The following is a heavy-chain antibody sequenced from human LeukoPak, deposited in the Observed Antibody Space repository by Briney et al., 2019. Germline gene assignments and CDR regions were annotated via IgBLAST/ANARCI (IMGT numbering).Heavy chain of an antibody. V-gene: IGHV3-9*03. CDR2: ISWNSGSI. CDR1: GFTFDDYA. Sequence: PGRSLRLSCAASGFTFDDYAMHWVRQAPGKGLEWVSGISWNSGSIGYADSVKGRFTISRDNAKNSLYLQMNSLRAEDMALYYCAKQFGIAAAGFDAFDIWGQGTMVTVSS. D-gene: IGHD6-13*01. CDR3: AKQFGIAAAGFDAFDI. J-gene: IGHJ3*02.